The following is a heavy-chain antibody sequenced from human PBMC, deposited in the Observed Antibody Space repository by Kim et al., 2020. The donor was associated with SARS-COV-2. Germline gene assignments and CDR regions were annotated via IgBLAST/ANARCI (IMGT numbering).Heavy chain of an antibody. CDR2: IYYSGST. Sequence: SETLSLTCTVSGGSISSSSYYWGWIRQPPGKGLEWIGSIYYSGSTYYNPSLKSRVTISVDTSKNQFSLKLSSVTAADTAVYYCARHELLRFGEGNWFDPWGQGTLVTVSS. J-gene: IGHJ5*02. CDR3: ARHELLRFGEGNWFDP. D-gene: IGHD5-12*01. V-gene: IGHV4-39*01. CDR1: GGSISSSSYY.